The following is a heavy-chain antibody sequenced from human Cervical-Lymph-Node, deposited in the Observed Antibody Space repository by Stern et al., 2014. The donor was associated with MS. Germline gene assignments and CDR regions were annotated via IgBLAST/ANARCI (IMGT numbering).Heavy chain of an antibody. V-gene: IGHV3-33*01. CDR3: ARGRNVGVKYYFDY. CDR2: IWSDGSNP. CDR1: GFTFSGYG. D-gene: IGHD3-16*01. Sequence: QAQLVQSGGGVVQPGKSLRLSCVASGFTFSGYGMHWVRQAPGKGLEWVAFIWSDGSNPSYADSVQGRFTIARDNLQNTLHLHMNNVTAADTARYYCARGRNVGVKYYFDYWGQGSLVTVSS. J-gene: IGHJ4*02.